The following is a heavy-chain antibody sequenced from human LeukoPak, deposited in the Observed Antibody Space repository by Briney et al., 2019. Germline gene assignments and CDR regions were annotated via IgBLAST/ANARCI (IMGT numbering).Heavy chain of an antibody. CDR3: AKENYYDSSGYFSFYFDY. D-gene: IGHD3-22*01. J-gene: IGHJ4*02. Sequence: QSGGSLRLSCAASGFTFSSYGMHWVRQAPGKGLEWVAIISYHGSNKYYADSVKGRFTISRDNSNNTLYLQMNSLRAEDTAVYYCAKENYYDSSGYFSFYFDYWGQGTLVTVSS. CDR1: GFTFSSYG. CDR2: ISYHGSNK. V-gene: IGHV3-30*18.